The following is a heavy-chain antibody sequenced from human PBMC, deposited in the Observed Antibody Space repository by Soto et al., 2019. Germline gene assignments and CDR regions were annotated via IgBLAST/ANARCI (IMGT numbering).Heavy chain of an antibody. J-gene: IGHJ3*02. V-gene: IGHV3-9*01. CDR2: ISWNSGSI. Sequence: EVQLVESGGGLVQPGRSLRLSCAASGFTFDDYAMHWVRQAPGKGLEWVSGISWNSGSIGYADSVKGRFTISRDNAKNSLYLQMNSLRAEDTALYYCAKVMGVRMVRGLMAAFDIWGQGTMVTVSS. CDR3: AKVMGVRMVRGLMAAFDI. CDR1: GFTFDDYA. D-gene: IGHD3-10*01.